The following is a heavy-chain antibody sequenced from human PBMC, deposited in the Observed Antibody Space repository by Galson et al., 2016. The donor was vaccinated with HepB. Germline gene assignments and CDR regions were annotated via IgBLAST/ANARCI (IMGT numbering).Heavy chain of an antibody. D-gene: IGHD5-24*01. CDR1: GFIVDDNY. CDR3: VKDRLRWLQIPGFDY. CDR2: VYGGGRT. V-gene: IGHV3-53*01. J-gene: IGHJ4*02. Sequence: SLRLSCAVSGFIVDDNYLSWVRQAPGKGLEWVSVVYGGGRTFYPDSVKGRFTISRDNSKNMVFLQMDSLRGEDTAVYYCVKDRLRWLQIPGFDYWGQGTLVTVSS.